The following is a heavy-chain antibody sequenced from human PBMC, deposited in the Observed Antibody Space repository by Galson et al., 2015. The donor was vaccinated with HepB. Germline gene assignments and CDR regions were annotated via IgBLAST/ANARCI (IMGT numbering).Heavy chain of an antibody. Sequence: SLRLSCAASGFSFSTYWMSWVRQAPGKGLEWVANIKQDGGEKYYVDSVKGRFTISRDNAKNSLYLQMNSLRAEDTAVYYCTNGRPPSIMGTSMGDLVSWGQGTLVTVSS. CDR3: TNGRPPSIMGTSMGDLVS. CDR1: GFSFSTYW. D-gene: IGHD1-14*01. V-gene: IGHV3-7*01. J-gene: IGHJ5*02. CDR2: IKQDGGEK.